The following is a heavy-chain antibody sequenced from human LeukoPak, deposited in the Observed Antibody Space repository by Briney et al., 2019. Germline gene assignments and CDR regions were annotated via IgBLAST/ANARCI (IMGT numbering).Heavy chain of an antibody. V-gene: IGHV3-9*01. D-gene: IGHD5-18*01. Sequence: GGSLRLSCAASGFTFDDYAMHWVRQAPGKGLEWVSGISWNSGSIGYADSVKGRFTISGDNAKNSLYLQMNSLRAEDTAVYYCARGPHSALDTDDAFDIWGQGTMVTVSS. J-gene: IGHJ3*02. CDR1: GFTFDDYA. CDR3: ARGPHSALDTDDAFDI. CDR2: ISWNSGSI.